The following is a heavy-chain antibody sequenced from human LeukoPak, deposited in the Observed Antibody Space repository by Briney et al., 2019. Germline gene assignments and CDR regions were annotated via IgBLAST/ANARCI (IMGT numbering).Heavy chain of an antibody. CDR1: GFTFSSYA. CDR2: IKQDGSEK. J-gene: IGHJ4*02. V-gene: IGHV3-7*03. CDR3: VRAPYYSGIEHYFDH. D-gene: IGHD3-22*01. Sequence: PGGSLRLSCAASGFTFSSYAMTWVRQAPGKGLEWVANIKQDGSEKYLVDSVKGRFTISRDNAKGSLYLQMNSMRAEGTAVYYCVRAPYYSGIEHYFDHWGQGILVTVSS.